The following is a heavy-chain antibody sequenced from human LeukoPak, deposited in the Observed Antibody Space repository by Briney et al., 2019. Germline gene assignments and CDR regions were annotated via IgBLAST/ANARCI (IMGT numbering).Heavy chain of an antibody. CDR2: ISSSSSYI. CDR1: GFTFSTYV. J-gene: IGHJ4*02. Sequence: GGSLRLSCAASGFTFSTYVMSWVRQAPGKGLEWVSSISSSSSYIYYADSVKGRFTISRDNAKNSLYLQMNSLRAEGTAVYYCARDTHFGGDFDYWGQGTLVTVSS. CDR3: ARDTHFGGDFDY. V-gene: IGHV3-21*01. D-gene: IGHD3-16*01.